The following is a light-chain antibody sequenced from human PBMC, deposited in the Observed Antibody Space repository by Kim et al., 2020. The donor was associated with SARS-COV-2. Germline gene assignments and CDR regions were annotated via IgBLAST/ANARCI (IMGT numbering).Light chain of an antibody. CDR1: SSNIGSNY. V-gene: IGLV1-47*01. Sequence: GQRVTISCSESSSNIGSNYVYWYQQLPGTAPKLLVYRNDQRPSGVPDRFSGSKSGTSASLAISGLRSEDEADYSCAAWDDSLSGVVFGGGTQLTVL. CDR3: AAWDDSLSGVV. J-gene: IGLJ2*01. CDR2: RND.